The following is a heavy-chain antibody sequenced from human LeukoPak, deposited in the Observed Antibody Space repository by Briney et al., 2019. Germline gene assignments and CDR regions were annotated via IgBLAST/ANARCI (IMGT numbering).Heavy chain of an antibody. J-gene: IGHJ4*02. Sequence: GGSLRLSCAASGFTFSSYAMSWVRQAPGKGLEWVSGISSNGASTYYVDSVKGRFTISRDNAKNTLYLQMNSLRAEDTAVYYCARVSDIVATIGEYFDYWGQGTLVTVSS. V-gene: IGHV3-23*01. CDR2: ISSNGAST. CDR3: ARVSDIVATIGEYFDY. CDR1: GFTFSSYA. D-gene: IGHD5-12*01.